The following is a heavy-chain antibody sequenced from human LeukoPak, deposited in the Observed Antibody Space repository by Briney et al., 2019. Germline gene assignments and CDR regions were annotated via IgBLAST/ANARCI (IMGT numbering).Heavy chain of an antibody. CDR1: GDSVSSNSAA. V-gene: IGHV6-1*01. Sequence: SQTLSLTCAISGDSVSSNSAAWNWIRQSPSRGLEWLGRTYYRSKGYNDYAVSVKSRITINPDTSKKPFSLQLTSVTPEDTAVYYCARCPSYDSSGYYFDYWGQGTLVTVSS. D-gene: IGHD3-22*01. CDR2: TYYRSKGYN. J-gene: IGHJ4*02. CDR3: ARCPSYDSSGYYFDY.